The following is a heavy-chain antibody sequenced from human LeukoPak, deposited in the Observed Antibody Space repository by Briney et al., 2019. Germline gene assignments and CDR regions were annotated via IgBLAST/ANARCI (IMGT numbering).Heavy chain of an antibody. CDR3: ATELRSGYFDY. CDR1: GYTLSELS. D-gene: IGHD3-22*01. CDR2: FDPEDDER. Sequence: ASVKVSCKVSGYTLSELSMRWVRQAPGKGLEWMGGFDPEDDERVYAQKFQGRVTMTEDTSTDTAYMELSSLRSEDTAIYYCATELRSGYFDYWGQGTLVTVSS. V-gene: IGHV1-24*01. J-gene: IGHJ4*02.